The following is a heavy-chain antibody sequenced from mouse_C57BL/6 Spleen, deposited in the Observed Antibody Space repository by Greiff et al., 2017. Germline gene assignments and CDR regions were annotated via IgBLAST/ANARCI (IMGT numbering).Heavy chain of an antibody. Sequence: EVKLMESEGGLVQPGSSMKLSCTASGFTFSDYYMAWVRQVPEKGLEWVANINYDGSGTYYLNSLKSRFIISRDNAKNILNLQMNSLKSEDTAPYSCSSEGVGAWFAYWGQGTLVTVSA. J-gene: IGHJ3*01. V-gene: IGHV5-16*01. CDR2: INYDGSGT. D-gene: IGHD3-1*01. CDR1: GFTFSDYY. CDR3: SSEGVGAWFAY.